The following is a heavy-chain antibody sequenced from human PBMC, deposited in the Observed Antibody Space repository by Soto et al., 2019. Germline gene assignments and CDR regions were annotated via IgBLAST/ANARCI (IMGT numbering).Heavy chain of an antibody. CDR2: IYYSGST. V-gene: IGHV4-59*01. Sequence: PSETLSLTCTVSGGSISSYYWSLIRQPPGKGLEWIGYIYYSGSTNYNPSLKSRVTISVDTSKNQFSLKLSSVTAADTAAYYCARERLYYDNFYYGMDVWGQGTTVTVSS. CDR3: ARERLYYDNFYYGMDV. CDR1: GGSISSYY. D-gene: IGHD3-22*01. J-gene: IGHJ6*02.